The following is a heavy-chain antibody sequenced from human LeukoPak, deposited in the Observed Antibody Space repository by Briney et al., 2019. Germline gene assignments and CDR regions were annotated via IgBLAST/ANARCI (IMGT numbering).Heavy chain of an antibody. J-gene: IGHJ4*02. CDR3: ARTGYGEGDYGDYAPFDY. CDR2: IWYDGSNK. Sequence: PGGSLRLSCAASGFTFSSYGMHWVRQAPGKGLEWVAVIWYDGSNKYYADSVKGRFTISRDNSKNTLYLQMNSLRAEDTAVYYCARTGYGEGDYGDYAPFDYWGQGTLVTVSS. CDR1: GFTFSSYG. D-gene: IGHD4-17*01. V-gene: IGHV3-33*01.